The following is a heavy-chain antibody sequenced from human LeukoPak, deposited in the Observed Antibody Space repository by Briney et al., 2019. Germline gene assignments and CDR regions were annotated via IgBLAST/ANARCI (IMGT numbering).Heavy chain of an antibody. J-gene: IGHJ1*01. CDR2: INWNGESK. CDR3: AGQRGFGDPEFFEH. Sequence: GGSLRLSCAASGFIFDDYGMSWVRQAPGKGLEWVSGINWNGESKVYGDSVKGRFTISRDNVKTFLFLQMSNLRAEDTAVYYCAGQRGFGDPEFFEHWGQGTLVTVSS. CDR1: GFIFDDYG. V-gene: IGHV3-20*04. D-gene: IGHD2-21*02.